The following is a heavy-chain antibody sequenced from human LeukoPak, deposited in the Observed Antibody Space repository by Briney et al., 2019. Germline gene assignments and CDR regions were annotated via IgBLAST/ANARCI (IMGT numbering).Heavy chain of an antibody. Sequence: GGSLRLSCAASGFTFSSYWMSWVRQAPGKGLEWVANIKQDGSEKYYVDSVKGRFTISRDNAKNSLYLQMNSLRAEDTAVYYCAGDLNYGDFIFDYWGQGTLVTVSS. CDR2: IKQDGSEK. J-gene: IGHJ4*02. D-gene: IGHD4-17*01. CDR3: AGDLNYGDFIFDY. V-gene: IGHV3-7*03. CDR1: GFTFSSYW.